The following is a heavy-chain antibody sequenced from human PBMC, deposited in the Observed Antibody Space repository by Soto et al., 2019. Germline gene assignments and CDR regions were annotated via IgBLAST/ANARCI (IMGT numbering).Heavy chain of an antibody. J-gene: IGHJ4*02. D-gene: IGHD3-10*01. CDR2: ISGGGDTT. Sequence: EVQLLESGGGLVQPRGSLRLSCAASGFTFNNYAMTWVRQAPGKGLEWVSAISGGGDTTSYADSVKGRFTVSRDGSKNTLYLQMSSLRAEDTALYYCAKGRGGSGSLTPRVDFWGQGTLVTASS. V-gene: IGHV3-23*01. CDR3: AKGRGGSGSLTPRVDF. CDR1: GFTFNNYA.